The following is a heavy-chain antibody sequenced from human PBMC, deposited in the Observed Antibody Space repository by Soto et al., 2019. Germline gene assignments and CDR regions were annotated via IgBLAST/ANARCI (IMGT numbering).Heavy chain of an antibody. CDR3: ARDAGPYYYDSSGYYYAFYYYYYYGMDV. CDR1: GYTFTSYG. J-gene: IGHJ6*02. D-gene: IGHD3-22*01. CDR2: ISAYNGNT. V-gene: IGHV1-18*04. Sequence: VASVKVSCKASGYTFTSYGISWVRQAPGQGLEWMGWISAYNGNTNYAQKLQGRVTMTTDTSTSTAYMELRSLRSDDTAVYYCARDAGPYYYDSSGYYYAFYYYYYYGMDVWGQGTTVTVYS.